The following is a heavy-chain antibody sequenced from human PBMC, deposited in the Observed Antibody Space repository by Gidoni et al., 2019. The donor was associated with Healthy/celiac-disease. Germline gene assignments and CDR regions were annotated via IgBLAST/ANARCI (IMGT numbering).Heavy chain of an antibody. Sequence: EVQLVDSGGGLVQPGGSLRLSCPASGFPFSSYAMHWVRPAPGKGLEYVSAISSNGGSTYYANSVKGRFTISRDNSKNTLYLQMGSLRAEDMAVYYCARSPHNIVVVPAPFDYWGQGTLVTVSS. J-gene: IGHJ4*02. V-gene: IGHV3-64*01. CDR1: GFPFSSYA. CDR3: ARSPHNIVVVPAPFDY. CDR2: ISSNGGST. D-gene: IGHD2-2*01.